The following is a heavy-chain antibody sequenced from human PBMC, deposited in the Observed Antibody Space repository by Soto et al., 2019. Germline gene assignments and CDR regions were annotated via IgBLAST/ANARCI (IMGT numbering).Heavy chain of an antibody. CDR2: IWYDGSNK. V-gene: IGHV3-33*01. Sequence: QVQLVESGGGVVQPGRSLRLSCAASGFTFSGYGMHWVRQAPGQGLEWVAVIWYDGSNKYYADSAKGRFTISRDNSKNTLYRQMNSLRAEDTAVYYCARGITGPYGKMYVWGKGTTVTVPS. J-gene: IGHJ6*04. CDR1: GFTFSGYG. CDR3: ARGITGPYGKMYV. D-gene: IGHD3-10*01.